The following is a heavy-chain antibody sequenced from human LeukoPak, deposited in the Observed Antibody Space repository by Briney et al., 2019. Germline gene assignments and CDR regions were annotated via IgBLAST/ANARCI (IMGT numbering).Heavy chain of an antibody. CDR3: ARHCWTTVTTARFDP. CDR2: INHSGST. J-gene: IGHJ5*02. D-gene: IGHD4-17*01. CDR1: GGSFSGYY. Sequence: SETLSLTCAVYGGSFSGYYWSWIRQPPGKGLERIGEINHSGSTNYNPSLKSRVTISVDTSKNQFSLKLSSVTAADTAVYYCARHCWTTVTTARFDPWGQGTLVTVSS. V-gene: IGHV4-34*01.